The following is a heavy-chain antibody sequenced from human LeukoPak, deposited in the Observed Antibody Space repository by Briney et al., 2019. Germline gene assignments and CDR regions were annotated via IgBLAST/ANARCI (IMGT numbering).Heavy chain of an antibody. D-gene: IGHD6-6*01. CDR2: LHPEDREV. CDR3: ATAEQLV. V-gene: IGHV1-24*01. CDR1: GDTLTEIS. J-gene: IGHJ4*02. Sequence: ASVKVSCRVSGDTLTEISIHWVRQTPGKGLEWMGGLHPEDREVIYAQKFQGRVTMTEDSSSDTAYMDLRSLRSEDTAVYYCATAEQLVWGQGTLVTVSS.